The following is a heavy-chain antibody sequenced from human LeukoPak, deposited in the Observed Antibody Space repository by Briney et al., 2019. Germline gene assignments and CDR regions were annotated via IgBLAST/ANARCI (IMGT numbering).Heavy chain of an antibody. Sequence: GGSLRLSCAASGFTFSDYYMSWIRQAPGKGLEWVSYISSSGSTIYYADSVKGRFTISRDNAKNSLYLQMNSLRAEDTAVYYCARRYCSSTSCHEDYWGQGTLVTVSS. J-gene: IGHJ4*02. D-gene: IGHD2-2*01. V-gene: IGHV3-11*04. CDR3: ARRYCSSTSCHEDY. CDR1: GFTFSDYY. CDR2: ISSSGSTI.